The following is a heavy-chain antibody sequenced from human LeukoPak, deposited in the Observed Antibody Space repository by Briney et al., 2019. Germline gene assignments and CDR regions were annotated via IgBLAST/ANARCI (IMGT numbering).Heavy chain of an antibody. D-gene: IGHD3-10*01. V-gene: IGHV4-39*07. Sequence: WVRQPPGKGLEWIGSIYYSGSTYYNPSLKSRVIILIDTAKNHFSLNLSSVTAADTAVYYCARSDGYGLVGIWGQGTMVTVSS. J-gene: IGHJ3*02. CDR2: IYYSGST. CDR3: ARSDGYGLVGI.